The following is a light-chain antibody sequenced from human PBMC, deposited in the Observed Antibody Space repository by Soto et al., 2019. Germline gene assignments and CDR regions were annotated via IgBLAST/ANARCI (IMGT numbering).Light chain of an antibody. CDR1: QSVLYSSNNKNY. CDR3: HQYYTTPYT. J-gene: IGKJ2*01. CDR2: WAS. Sequence: DIVMTQSPDSLAVSLGERATINCKSSQSVLYSSNNKNYLAWYQQKPGQPPKLLIYWASTRDSVVPDRFSGNGSGTDFTLPFSSQQAEDVAVYYCHQYYTTPYTFGQGTKLEI. V-gene: IGKV4-1*01.